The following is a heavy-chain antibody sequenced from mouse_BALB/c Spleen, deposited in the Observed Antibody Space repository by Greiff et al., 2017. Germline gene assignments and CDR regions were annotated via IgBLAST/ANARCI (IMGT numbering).Heavy chain of an antibody. CDR3: ARGGNWGAMDY. Sequence: QVQLQQSGPQLVRPGASVKISCKASGYSFTSYWMHWVKQRPGQGLEWIGMIDPSDSETRLNQKFKDKATLTVDKSSSTAYMQLSSPTSEDSAVYYCARGGNWGAMDYWGQGTSVTVSS. D-gene: IGHD4-1*01. V-gene: IGHV1S127*01. CDR2: IDPSDSET. J-gene: IGHJ4*01. CDR1: GYSFTSYW.